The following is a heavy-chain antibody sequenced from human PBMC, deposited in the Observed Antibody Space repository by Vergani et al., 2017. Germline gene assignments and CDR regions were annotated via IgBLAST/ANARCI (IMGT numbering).Heavy chain of an antibody. D-gene: IGHD2-2*01. Sequence: EVQLVQSGAEVKKPGESLRISCKGSGYSFTSYWISWVRQMPGKGLEWMGIIYPGDSDTRYSPSFQGQVTISADKSISTAYLQWSSLKASDTAMYYCARSRGDCSSTSCSSPPNWFDPWGQGTLVTVSS. CDR2: IYPGDSDT. V-gene: IGHV5-51*01. J-gene: IGHJ5*02. CDR3: ARSRGDCSSTSCSSPPNWFDP. CDR1: GYSFTSYW.